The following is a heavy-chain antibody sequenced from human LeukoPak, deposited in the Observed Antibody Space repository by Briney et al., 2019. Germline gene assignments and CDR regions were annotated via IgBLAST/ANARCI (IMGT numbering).Heavy chain of an antibody. Sequence: GASVKVSCKASGGTFSSYAISWVRQAPGQGLEWMGRIIPILGIANYAQKFQGRVTITADKSTSTAYMELSSLRSEDTAVYYCARPGDSGYESSSGFDYWGQGTLVTVSS. D-gene: IGHD5-12*01. J-gene: IGHJ4*02. CDR2: IIPILGIA. CDR1: GGTFSSYA. CDR3: ARPGDSGYESSSGFDY. V-gene: IGHV1-69*04.